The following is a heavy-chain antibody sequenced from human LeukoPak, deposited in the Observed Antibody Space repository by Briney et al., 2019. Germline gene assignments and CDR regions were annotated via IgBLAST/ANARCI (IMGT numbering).Heavy chain of an antibody. CDR3: AKGGTSIFLYYYFDY. CDR1: GFTFNSYA. CDR2: ISWNSGSI. D-gene: IGHD2/OR15-2a*01. V-gene: IGHV3-9*01. J-gene: IGHJ4*02. Sequence: GGSLRLSCAASGFTFNSYAMSWVRQAPGRGLEWVSGISWNSGSIGYADSVKGRFTISRDNAKNSLYLQMNSLRAEDTALYYCAKGGTSIFLYYYFDYWGQGTLVTVSS.